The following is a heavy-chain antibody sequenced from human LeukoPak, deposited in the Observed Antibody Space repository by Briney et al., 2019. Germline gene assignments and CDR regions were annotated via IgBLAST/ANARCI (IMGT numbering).Heavy chain of an antibody. D-gene: IGHD1-1*01. CDR1: GFTFRDYY. CDR2: ISSSGSTI. J-gene: IGHJ4*02. V-gene: IGHV3-11*01. Sequence: GGSLRLSCAASGFTFRDYYMSWIRQAPGKGLEWVSYISSSGSTIYYADSVKGRFTISRDNAKNSLYLQMNSLRAEDTAVYYCASSKAGTARWYFDYWGQGTLVTVSS. CDR3: ASSKAGTARWYFDY.